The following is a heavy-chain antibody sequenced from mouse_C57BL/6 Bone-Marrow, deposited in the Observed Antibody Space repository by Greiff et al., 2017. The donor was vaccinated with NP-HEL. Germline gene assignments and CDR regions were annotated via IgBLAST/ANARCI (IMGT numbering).Heavy chain of an antibody. CDR3: ARGGNYLYYFDY. D-gene: IGHD2-1*01. V-gene: IGHV1-82*01. CDR2: IYPGDGDT. CDR1: GYAFSSSW. Sequence: QVQLKESGPELVKPGASVKISCKASGYAFSSSWMNWVKQRPGKGLEWIGRIYPGDGDTNYNGKFKGKATLTADKSSSTAYMQHSSLTSEDSAVYFCARGGNYLYYFDYWGQGTTLTVSS. J-gene: IGHJ2*01.